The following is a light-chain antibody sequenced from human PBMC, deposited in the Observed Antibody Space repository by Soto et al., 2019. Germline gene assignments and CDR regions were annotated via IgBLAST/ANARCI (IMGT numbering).Light chain of an antibody. CDR2: DIS. J-gene: IGLJ3*02. Sequence: QSALTQPASVSGSPGQSITISCTGTSSDVGGYDYVSWYQQHPGKAPKLIIYDISNRPSGFSNRFSGSKSGNTASLTISGLQADDEADYYCTSFTTTGAWVFGGGTKVTVL. CDR3: TSFTTTGAWV. V-gene: IGLV2-14*03. CDR1: SSDVGGYDY.